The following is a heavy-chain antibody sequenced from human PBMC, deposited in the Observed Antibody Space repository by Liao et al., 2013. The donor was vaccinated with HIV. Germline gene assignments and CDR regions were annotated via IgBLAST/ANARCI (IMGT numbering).Heavy chain of an antibody. V-gene: IGHV4-59*12. Sequence: QVQLQESGPRLVKPSETLSLTCTVSGGSISTYYWSWIRQPPGKGLEWIGEINHSGSTNYNPSLKSRVTISVDTSKNQFSLKLSSVTAADTAVYYCARGAPTELAGALYIWGQGTIGHRLF. J-gene: IGHJ3*02. CDR3: ARGAPTELAGALYI. CDR2: INHSGST. CDR1: GGSISTYY. D-gene: IGHD1-26*01.